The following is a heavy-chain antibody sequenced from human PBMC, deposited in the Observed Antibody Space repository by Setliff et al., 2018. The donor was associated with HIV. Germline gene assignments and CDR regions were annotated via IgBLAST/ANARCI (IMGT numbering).Heavy chain of an antibody. V-gene: IGHV4-61*09. CDR3: AKRTFGSGRFDP. Sequence: KPSETLSLTCTVSGGSISSGSYYWSWIRLPAGKGLEWIGQIHTTGSTNYNPSLKSRVTISIDTSKNQFSLKLNSVTATDTAVYYCAKRTFGSGRFDPWGQGTLVTVSS. D-gene: IGHD3-16*01. CDR2: IHTTGST. J-gene: IGHJ5*02. CDR1: GGSISSGSYY.